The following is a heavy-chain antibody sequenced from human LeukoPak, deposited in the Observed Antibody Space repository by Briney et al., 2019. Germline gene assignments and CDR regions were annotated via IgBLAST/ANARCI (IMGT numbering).Heavy chain of an antibody. Sequence: GGSLRLSCAASGFTFNEFGVHWVRQAPGQGLEWVALIWYDGSNRYYADSVKGRFTISRDNSKNTVYLQMNSLRVEDTAIYYCARDRPTGSYYSIDYWGQGTLAAVSS. CDR2: IWYDGSNR. V-gene: IGHV3-33*01. CDR1: GFTFNEFG. CDR3: ARDRPTGSYYSIDY. D-gene: IGHD1-26*01. J-gene: IGHJ4*02.